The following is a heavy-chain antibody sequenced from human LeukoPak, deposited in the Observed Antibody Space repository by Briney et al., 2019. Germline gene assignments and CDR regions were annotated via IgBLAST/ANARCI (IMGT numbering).Heavy chain of an antibody. V-gene: IGHV3-21*01. CDR3: ATNEKAVAGTRKDY. CDR1: GFTFSSYS. Sequence: GGSLRLSCAASGFTFSSYSMNWVRQAPGKGLEWVSSISSSSSYIYHADSVKGRFTISRDNAKNSLYLQMNSLRAEDTAVYYCATNEKAVAGTRKDYWGQGTLVTVSS. J-gene: IGHJ4*02. D-gene: IGHD6-19*01. CDR2: ISSSSSYI.